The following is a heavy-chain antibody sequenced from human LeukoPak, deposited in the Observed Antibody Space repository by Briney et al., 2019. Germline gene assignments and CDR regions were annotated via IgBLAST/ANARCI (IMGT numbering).Heavy chain of an antibody. Sequence: ASVKVSCKASGGTFSSYGFTWVRQAPGQGLEWMGWISAYNGNTNYAQKDQGRVTMTTDTSTNTAYMELKSLTSDDTAVYYCARDAASDTSSYVVDVRSPYDHWGQGTLVTVSS. CDR2: ISAYNGNT. D-gene: IGHD3-22*01. CDR1: GGTFSSYG. V-gene: IGHV1-18*01. J-gene: IGHJ4*02. CDR3: ARDAASDTSSYVVDVRSPYDH.